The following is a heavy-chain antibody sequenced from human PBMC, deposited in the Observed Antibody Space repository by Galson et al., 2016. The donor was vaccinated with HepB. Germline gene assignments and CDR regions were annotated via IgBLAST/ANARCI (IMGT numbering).Heavy chain of an antibody. J-gene: IGHJ4*02. CDR3: ATDLRPYFDSGRPPHY. D-gene: IGHD3-10*01. V-gene: IGHV1-18*01. Sequence: SVKVSCKASGYNFNIYGLNWVRQAPGQGLEWMGSISTYKDNTNYAQSFHGRVTMTADKSTSTAYMELTSLNSDDSAIYYCATDLRPYFDSGRPPHYWGQGTLVIVSS. CDR2: ISTYKDNT. CDR1: GYNFNIYG.